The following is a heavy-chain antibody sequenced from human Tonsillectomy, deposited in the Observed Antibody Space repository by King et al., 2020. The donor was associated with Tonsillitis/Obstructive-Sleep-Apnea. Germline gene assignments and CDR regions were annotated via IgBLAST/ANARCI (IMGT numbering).Heavy chain of an antibody. V-gene: IGHV4-34*01. D-gene: IGHD2-2*03. CDR1: GGSFSGYY. J-gene: IGHJ6*03. Sequence: VQLQQWGAGLLKPSETLSLTCAVYGGSFSGYYWSWIRQPPGKGLEWIGEINHSGSTNYNPSLKSRVTISVDTSKNQFSLKLSSLTAADTAVYYCARVRTRKRSFGYCSSTSRHDYYYYYMDVWGKGTTVTVSS. CDR2: INHSGST. CDR3: ARVRTRKRSFGYCSSTSRHDYYYYYMDV.